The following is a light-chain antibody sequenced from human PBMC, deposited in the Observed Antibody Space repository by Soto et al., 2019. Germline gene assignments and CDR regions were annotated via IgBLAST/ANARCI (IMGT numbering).Light chain of an antibody. CDR1: QSVSNN. V-gene: IGKV3-15*01. J-gene: IGKJ1*01. Sequence: ELVMTQSPATLSVSPGERATLPCRASQSVSNNLAWYQQKPGQAPRLLIYDASTRATGIPAKFSGSGSGIEFTLTISSLQSEDFAVYYCQQYNKWPPWTFGQGTKVDIK. CDR3: QQYNKWPPWT. CDR2: DAS.